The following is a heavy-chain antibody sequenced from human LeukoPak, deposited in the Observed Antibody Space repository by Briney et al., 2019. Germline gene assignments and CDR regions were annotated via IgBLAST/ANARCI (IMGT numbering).Heavy chain of an antibody. CDR2: IYYSGST. CDR3: ARDLLQGGLAAFDI. J-gene: IGHJ3*02. Sequence: SETLSLTCTVSGGSINNYYRSWIRQPPGKGLEWIGYIYYSGSTNYNPSLKSRVTISVDTSKNQFSLKLSSVTAADTAVYYCARDLLQGGLAAFDIWGQGTVVTVSS. D-gene: IGHD1-26*01. V-gene: IGHV4-59*01. CDR1: GGSINNYY.